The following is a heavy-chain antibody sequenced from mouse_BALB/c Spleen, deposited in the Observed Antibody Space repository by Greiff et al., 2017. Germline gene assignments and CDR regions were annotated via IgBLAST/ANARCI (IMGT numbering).Heavy chain of an antibody. J-gene: IGHJ2*01. CDR2: ISYSGST. CDR1: GYSITSDYA. V-gene: IGHV3-2*02. Sequence: EVQRVESGPGLVKPSQSLSLTCTVTGYSITSDYAWNWIRQFPGNKLEWMGYISYSGSTSYNPSLKSRISITRDTSKNQFFLQLNSVTTEDTATYYCARRVGSYYFDYWGQGTTLTVSS. CDR3: ARRVGSYYFDY. D-gene: IGHD1-1*02.